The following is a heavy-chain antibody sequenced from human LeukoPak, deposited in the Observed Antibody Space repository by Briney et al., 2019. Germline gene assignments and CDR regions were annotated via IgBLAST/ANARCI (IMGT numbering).Heavy chain of an antibody. V-gene: IGHV3-74*01. D-gene: IGHD6-6*01. Sequence: PGGSLRLSCVASGFTFSSYWMHWVRQAPGKGLVWVSHINSDGSSTNYADSVKGRFTISRDNAKNTLYLQMNSLRAEDTAVYYCARTGIAARPTVWFDPWGQGTLVTVSS. CDR1: GFTFSSYW. J-gene: IGHJ5*02. CDR2: INSDGSST. CDR3: ARTGIAARPTVWFDP.